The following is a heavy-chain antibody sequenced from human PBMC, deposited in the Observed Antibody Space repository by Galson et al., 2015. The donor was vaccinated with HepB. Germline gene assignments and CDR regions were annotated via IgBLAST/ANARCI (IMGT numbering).Heavy chain of an antibody. D-gene: IGHD3-3*02. CDR1: GYTFTSYT. CDR2: INTNTGNP. V-gene: IGHV7-4-1*02. Sequence: SVKVSCKASGYTFTSYTMNWVRQAPGQGLEWMGWINTNTGNPTYAQGFTGRFVFSLDTSVRTAYLQISSLKAEDTAVYYCAREYPGIGFDIWGQGTMVTVSS. CDR3: AREYPGIGFDI. J-gene: IGHJ3*02.